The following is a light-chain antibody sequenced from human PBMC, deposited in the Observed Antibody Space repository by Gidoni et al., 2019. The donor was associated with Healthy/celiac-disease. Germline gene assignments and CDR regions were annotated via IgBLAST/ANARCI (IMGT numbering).Light chain of an antibody. CDR3: QQRSNWPPT. CDR2: DAS. J-gene: IGKJ4*01. Sequence: EIVLTQSPATLSLSPGDRATLSCRASQSVSSYLAWYQQKPGQAPRLLIYDASNRATGIPARFSGSGSGTDFTLTSSSLEPEDFAVYYCQQRSNWPPTFGGGTKVEIK. V-gene: IGKV3-11*01. CDR1: QSVSSY.